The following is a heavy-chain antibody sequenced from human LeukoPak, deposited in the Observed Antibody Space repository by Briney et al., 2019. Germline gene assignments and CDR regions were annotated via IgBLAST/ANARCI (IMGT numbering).Heavy chain of an antibody. CDR2: IKQDGSEK. CDR1: GFTFSTYW. CDR3: AKDFRVGARSFDY. D-gene: IGHD1-26*01. J-gene: IGHJ4*02. Sequence: GGSLRLSCAASGFTFSTYWMTWVRQAPGKGLEWVANIKQDGSEKYFVDSVKGRFTISRDNSNNMLYLQMNSLRTEDTAVYFCAKDFRVGARSFDYWGQGTLVTVSS. V-gene: IGHV3-7*01.